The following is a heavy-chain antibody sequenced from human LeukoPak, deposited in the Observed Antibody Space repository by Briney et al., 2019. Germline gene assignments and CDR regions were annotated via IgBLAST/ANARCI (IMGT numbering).Heavy chain of an antibody. CDR3: ARDLGSRGYSYGRGYYYGMDV. D-gene: IGHD5-18*01. J-gene: IGHJ6*02. CDR2: TYYRSKWYN. V-gene: IGHV6-1*01. CDR1: GDNVSTNTVT. Sequence: SQTLSLTCAISGDNVSTNTVTWNWIRQSPSRGLEWLGRTYYRSKWYNDYAVSVKSRITINPDTSKNQFSLQLNSVTPEDTAVYYCARDLGSRGYSYGRGYYYGMDVWGQGTTVTVSS.